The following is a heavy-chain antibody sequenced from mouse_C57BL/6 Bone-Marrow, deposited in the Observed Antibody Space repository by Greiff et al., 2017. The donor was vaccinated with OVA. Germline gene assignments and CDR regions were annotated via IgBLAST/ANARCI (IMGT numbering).Heavy chain of an antibody. V-gene: IGHV1-80*01. CDR3: AREAYDDSRGY. Sequence: VQLQQSGAELVKPGASVKISCKASGYAFSSYWMNWVKQRPGKGLEWIGQIYPGDGDTNYNGKFKGKATLTADKSSSTAYMQLSSLTSEDSAVYCCAREAYDDSRGYWGQGTTLTVSS. CDR2: IYPGDGDT. D-gene: IGHD2-13*01. J-gene: IGHJ2*01. CDR1: GYAFSSYW.